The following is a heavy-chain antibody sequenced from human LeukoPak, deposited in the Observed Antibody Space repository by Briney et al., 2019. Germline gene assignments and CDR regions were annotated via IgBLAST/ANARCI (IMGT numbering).Heavy chain of an antibody. CDR2: ISGSGGST. J-gene: IGHJ4*02. Sequence: VSLRLSCAASGFTISSYAMSWVRHAPGRGLEWVSAISGSGGSTYYADSVKGRFTISRDNSKNALYLQMNSLRAEDTAVYYCAKDSGAYDSSGYYHYRYFDYWGQGTLVTVSS. CDR3: AKDSGAYDSSGYYHYRYFDY. V-gene: IGHV3-23*01. D-gene: IGHD3-22*01. CDR1: GFTISSYA.